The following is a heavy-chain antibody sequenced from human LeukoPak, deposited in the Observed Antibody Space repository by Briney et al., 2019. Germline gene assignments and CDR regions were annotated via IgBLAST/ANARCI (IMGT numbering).Heavy chain of an antibody. CDR1: GFTFSRYD. Sequence: PGGSLRLSCAASGFTFSRYDMHWVRQSAGRGLEWVSGLGSAGDTFYPASVKGRFTISRENAKKSLYLQMNSLRAGDTARLYCVRAGNAVLGYSGMDVWGQGATVTVSS. J-gene: IGHJ6*02. CDR2: LGSAGDT. CDR3: VRAGNAVLGYSGMDV. V-gene: IGHV3-13*04. D-gene: IGHD2-2*01.